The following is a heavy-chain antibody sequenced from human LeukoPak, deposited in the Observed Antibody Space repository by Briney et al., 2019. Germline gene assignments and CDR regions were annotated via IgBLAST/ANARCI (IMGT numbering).Heavy chain of an antibody. J-gene: IGHJ6*02. D-gene: IGHD1-1*01. Sequence: SVKVSCKASGGTFSSYAISWVRQVPGQGLEWMGGIIPIFGTTNCAQKFQGRVTITADESTSTAYMELSSLRSEDTAVYYCARDPKLAYYYGMDVWGQGTTVTVSS. V-gene: IGHV1-69*13. CDR1: GGTFSSYA. CDR2: IIPIFGTT. CDR3: ARDPKLAYYYGMDV.